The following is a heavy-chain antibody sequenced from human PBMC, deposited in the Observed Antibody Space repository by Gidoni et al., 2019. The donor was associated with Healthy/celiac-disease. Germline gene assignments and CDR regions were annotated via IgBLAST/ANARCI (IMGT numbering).Heavy chain of an antibody. CDR2: ISSSSSNI. CDR1: GFTFRRYS. J-gene: IGHJ5*02. CDR3: ASRITMVRGVIAFDP. V-gene: IGHV3-21*01. D-gene: IGHD3-10*01. Sequence: EVQLVESGGGLVKPGGSLRLSCAASGFTFRRYSMNWVRPAPGKGLEWVSSISSSSSNIYYADSVKGRFTISRDNAKNSLYLQMNSLRAEDTAVYYCASRITMVRGVIAFDPWGQGTLVTVSS.